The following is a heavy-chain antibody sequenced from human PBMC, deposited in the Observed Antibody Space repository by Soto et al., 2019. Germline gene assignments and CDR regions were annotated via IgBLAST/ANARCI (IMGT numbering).Heavy chain of an antibody. Sequence: SETLSLTCTVSGGSISSGDYYWSWIRQPPGKGLEWIGYIYYSGSTYYNPSLKSRVTISVDTSKNQISLKLNSVTAADTAVYYCAKEYSGSYPYFDSWGQGTLVTVSS. CDR3: AKEYSGSYPYFDS. D-gene: IGHD1-26*01. CDR2: IYYSGST. J-gene: IGHJ4*02. V-gene: IGHV4-30-4*01. CDR1: GGSISSGDYY.